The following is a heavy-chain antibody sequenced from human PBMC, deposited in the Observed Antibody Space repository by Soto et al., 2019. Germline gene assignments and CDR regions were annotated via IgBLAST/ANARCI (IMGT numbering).Heavy chain of an antibody. V-gene: IGHV3-21*01. CDR3: ARDRGVTYANAFDI. Sequence: GGSLRLSCASSGLTFSSYSMNWVRQAPGKGLEWVSSISSSSSYIYYADSVKGRFTISRDNAKNSLYLQMNSLRAEDTAVYYCARDRGVTYANAFDIWGQGTMVTVSS. D-gene: IGHD2-21*02. CDR1: GLTFSSYS. CDR2: ISSSSSYI. J-gene: IGHJ3*02.